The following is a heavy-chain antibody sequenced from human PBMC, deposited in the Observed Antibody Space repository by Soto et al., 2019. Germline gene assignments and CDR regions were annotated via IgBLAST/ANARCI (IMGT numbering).Heavy chain of an antibody. J-gene: IGHJ4*02. V-gene: IGHV4-31*03. CDR3: ARVHYDFWSGYLYYFDY. Sequence: SCKASGGTFSSYAISWIRQHPGKGLEWIGYIYYSGSTYYNPSLKSRVTISVDTSKNQFSLKLSSVTAADTAVYYCARVHYDFWSGYLYYFDYWGQGTLVTVSS. CDR2: IYYSGST. D-gene: IGHD3-3*01. CDR1: GGTFSSYAI.